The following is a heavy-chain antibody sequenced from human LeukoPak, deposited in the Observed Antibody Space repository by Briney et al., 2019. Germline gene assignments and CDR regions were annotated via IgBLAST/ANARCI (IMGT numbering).Heavy chain of an antibody. V-gene: IGHV1-18*04. CDR3: AKETLPYYYGPGSRLGLGAFDI. CDR2: INNDNGNT. CDR1: GYTFTGYY. J-gene: IGHJ3*02. Sequence: GASVKVSCKASGYTFTGYYMHWVRQAPGQGLEWMGWINNDNGNTNYAQNLQGRVTMTTDTSTTTAFMELRSLRSDDTAMYYCAKETLPYYYGPGSRLGLGAFDIWGQGTMVTVSS. D-gene: IGHD3-10*01.